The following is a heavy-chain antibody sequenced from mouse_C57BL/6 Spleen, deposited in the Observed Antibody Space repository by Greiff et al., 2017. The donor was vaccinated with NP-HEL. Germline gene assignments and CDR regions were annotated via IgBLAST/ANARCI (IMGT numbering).Heavy chain of an antibody. CDR2: ISDGGSYT. CDR1: GFTFSSYA. V-gene: IGHV5-4*01. Sequence: EVKLVESGGGLVKPGGSLKLSCAASGFTFSSYAMSWVRQTPEKRLEWVATISDGGSYTYYPDNVKGRFTISRDNAKNNLYLQMSHLKSEDTAMYYCARDRGTGTSFAYWGQGTLVTVSA. CDR3: ARDRGTGTSFAY. J-gene: IGHJ3*01. D-gene: IGHD4-1*01.